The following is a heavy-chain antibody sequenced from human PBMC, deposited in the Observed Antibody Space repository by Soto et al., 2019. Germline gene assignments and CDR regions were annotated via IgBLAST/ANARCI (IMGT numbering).Heavy chain of an antibody. CDR1: GGSFSGYY. Sequence: NPSETLSLTCAVYGGSFSGYYWSWIRQPPGKGLEWIGEINHSGSTNYNPSLKSRVTISVDTSKNQFSLRLSSVTAADTAVYYCARLQLWTHPAHNWFDPWGQGTLVTVSS. CDR3: ARLQLWTHPAHNWFDP. CDR2: INHSGST. V-gene: IGHV4-34*01. D-gene: IGHD5-18*01. J-gene: IGHJ5*02.